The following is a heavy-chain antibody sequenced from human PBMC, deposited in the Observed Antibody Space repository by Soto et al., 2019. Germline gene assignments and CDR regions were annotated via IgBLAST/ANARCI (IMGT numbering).Heavy chain of an antibody. V-gene: IGHV1-24*01. CDR1: GYTLTELS. Sequence: ASVKVSCKVSGYTLTELSMHWVRQAPGKGLGWMGGFDPEDGETIYAQKFQGRVTMTEDTSTDTAYMELSSLRSEDTAVYYCATDQITMVPQGADYYYGMDVWGQGTTVPVSS. J-gene: IGHJ6*02. D-gene: IGHD3-10*01. CDR3: ATDQITMVPQGADYYYGMDV. CDR2: FDPEDGET.